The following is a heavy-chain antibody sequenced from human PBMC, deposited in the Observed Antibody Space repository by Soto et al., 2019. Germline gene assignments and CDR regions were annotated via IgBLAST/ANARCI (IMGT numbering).Heavy chain of an antibody. V-gene: IGHV1-69*01. J-gene: IGHJ6*02. CDR2: IIPIFGTA. D-gene: IGHD6-6*01. Sequence: QVQLVQSGAEVKKPGSSVKVSCKASGGTFSSYAISWVRQAPGQGLEWMGGIIPIFGTANYAQKFQGRVTITADESTSTADMELSSLRSEDTAVYYCAREGSSDSSSATTLHYYYGMDVWGQGTTLIVS. CDR1: GGTFSSYA. CDR3: AREGSSDSSSATTLHYYYGMDV.